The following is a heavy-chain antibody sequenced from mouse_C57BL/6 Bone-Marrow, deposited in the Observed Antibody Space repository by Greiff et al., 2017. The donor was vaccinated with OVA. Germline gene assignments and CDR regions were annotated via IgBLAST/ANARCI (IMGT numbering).Heavy chain of an antibody. CDR3: ARALYGYVWFAY. V-gene: IGHV14-3*01. Sequence: VQLQQSVAELVRPGASVKLSCTASGFNIKNNYMHWVKQRPEQGLEWIGRIDPANGNTKYAPKFQGKATITADTSSNTAYLQLSSLTSEDTAIYYCARALYGYVWFAYWGQGTLVTVSA. CDR2: IDPANGNT. CDR1: GFNIKNNY. J-gene: IGHJ3*01. D-gene: IGHD2-2*01.